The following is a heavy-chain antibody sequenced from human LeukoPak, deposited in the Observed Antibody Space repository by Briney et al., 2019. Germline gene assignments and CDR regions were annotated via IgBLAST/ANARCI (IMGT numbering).Heavy chain of an antibody. Sequence: GGSLRLSCAASGFTFSDYYMSWIRQAPGKGLEWVSYISSSSSYTNYADSVKGRFTISRDNAKNSLYLQMNSLRAEDTAVYYCARESDIVVVPAAMPTFKYGMDVWGKGTTVTVSS. CDR3: ARESDIVVVPAAMPTFKYGMDV. CDR1: GFTFSDYY. V-gene: IGHV3-11*06. D-gene: IGHD2-2*01. J-gene: IGHJ6*04. CDR2: ISSSSSYT.